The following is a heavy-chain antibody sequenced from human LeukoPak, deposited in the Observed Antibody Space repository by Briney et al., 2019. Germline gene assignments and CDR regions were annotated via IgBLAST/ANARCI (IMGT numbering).Heavy chain of an antibody. J-gene: IGHJ4*02. V-gene: IGHV3-23*01. CDR2: TTGLGDNT. Sequence: PGGSLRLSCAASGFFFSDSAMAWVRQAPGKGLEWVSTTTGLGDNTHYADSVRGRFTFSRDNSKNTLYLQMNSLRAEDTAVYYCAKDPSGNWKTDYWGQGTLVTVSS. CDR3: AKDPSGNWKTDY. D-gene: IGHD1-20*01. CDR1: GFFFSDSA.